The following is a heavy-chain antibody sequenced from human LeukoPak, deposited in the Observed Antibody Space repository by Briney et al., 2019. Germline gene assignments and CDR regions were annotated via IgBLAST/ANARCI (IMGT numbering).Heavy chain of an antibody. J-gene: IGHJ6*02. D-gene: IGHD2-2*01. Sequence: GGSLRLSCAASGFTFNNYAMNWVRQAPGKGLEWVSSISGGGETTYYADSAKGRFTISRDNSKNTLYLQMNSLRAEDTAVYYCAGANPAARARYYYYGMDVWGQGTTVTVSS. CDR1: GFTFNNYA. CDR2: ISGGGETT. V-gene: IGHV3-23*01. CDR3: AGANPAARARYYYYGMDV.